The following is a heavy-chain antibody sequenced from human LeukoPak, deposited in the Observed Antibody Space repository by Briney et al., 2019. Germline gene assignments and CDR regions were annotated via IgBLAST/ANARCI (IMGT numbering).Heavy chain of an antibody. J-gene: IGHJ3*02. D-gene: IGHD3-10*01. CDR2: IYTSGST. Sequence: SQTLSLTCTVSGGSISSHNYYWSWIRQPAGKGLEWIGRIYTSGSTNYNPSLKSRVTLSVDTPQNQFSLKLSSVTAADTAVYYWARAELTQDYYGSGSYNDAFDIWGQGTMVTVSS. CDR1: GGSISSHNYY. V-gene: IGHV4-61*02. CDR3: ARAELTQDYYGSGSYNDAFDI.